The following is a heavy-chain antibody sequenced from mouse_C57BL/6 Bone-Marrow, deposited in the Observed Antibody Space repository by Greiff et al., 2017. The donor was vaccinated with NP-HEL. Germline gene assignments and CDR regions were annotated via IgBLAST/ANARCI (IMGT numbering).Heavy chain of an antibody. CDR2: INPSSGYT. D-gene: IGHD1-1*01. Sequence: VQLQQSGAELAKPGASVKLSCKASGYTFTSYWMHWVKQRPGQGLEWIGYINPSSGYTKYNQKFKDKATLTADKSSSTAYMQLSSLTYEDSAVYYCASSDYYGSSYEGYWYFDVWGTGTTATVSS. V-gene: IGHV1-7*01. J-gene: IGHJ1*03. CDR3: ASSDYYGSSYEGYWYFDV. CDR1: GYTFTSYW.